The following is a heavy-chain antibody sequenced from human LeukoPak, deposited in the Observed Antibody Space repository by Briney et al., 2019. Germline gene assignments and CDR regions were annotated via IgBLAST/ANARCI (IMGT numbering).Heavy chain of an antibody. D-gene: IGHD2-21*01. CDR3: ARHDCGSGPFDY. V-gene: IGHV3-53*01. CDR2: IYSGGGT. J-gene: IGHJ4*02. Sequence: GSLRLSCAVSGFTVNTNCMNWVRQAPGKGLEWVSVIYSGGGTDYPDSVKGRFTISRDNSENTLFLQMNSLRAEDTALYYCARHDCGSGPFDYWGQGTLVTVSS. CDR1: GFTVNTNC.